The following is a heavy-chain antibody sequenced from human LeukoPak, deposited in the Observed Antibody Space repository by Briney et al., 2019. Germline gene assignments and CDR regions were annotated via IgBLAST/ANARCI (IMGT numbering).Heavy chain of an antibody. D-gene: IGHD1-26*01. CDR3: ASALSIAGSLLPFDY. V-gene: IGHV3-66*01. CDR2: IYSGGST. CDR1: GFTVSSNY. J-gene: IGHJ4*02. Sequence: TGGSLRLSCAASGFTVSSNYMSWVRQAPGKGLEWVSVIYSGGSTYYADSVKGRFTISRDNSKNTLYLQMNSLRAEDTAVYYCASALSIAGSLLPFDYWGQGTLVTVSS.